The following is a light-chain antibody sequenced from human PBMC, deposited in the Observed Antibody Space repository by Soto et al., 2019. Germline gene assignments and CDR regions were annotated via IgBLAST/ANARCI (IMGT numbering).Light chain of an antibody. CDR3: AAWDDSLSSVV. J-gene: IGLJ2*01. Sequence: QSVLTQPPSASGTPGQRVTISCSGSSYNIGSNYVFWYQHLPGTAPKLLIYRNNPRPSGVPDRFSGSKSGTSASLAISGLRSEDETDYYCAAWDDSLSSVVFGGETKLTDL. CDR1: SYNIGSNY. CDR2: RNN. V-gene: IGLV1-47*01.